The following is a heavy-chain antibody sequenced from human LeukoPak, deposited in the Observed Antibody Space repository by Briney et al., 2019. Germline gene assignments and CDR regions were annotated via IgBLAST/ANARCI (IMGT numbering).Heavy chain of an antibody. CDR2: IIPIFGTA. CDR3: ARGEGYGDSGGAYYFDY. J-gene: IGHJ4*02. D-gene: IGHD4-17*01. V-gene: IGHV1-69*13. Sequence: SVKVSCTASGGTFSSYAISWVRQAPGQGLEWMGGIIPIFGTANYAQKFQGRVTITADESTSTAYMELSSLRSEDTAVYYCARGEGYGDSGGAYYFDYWGQGTLVTVSS. CDR1: GGTFSSYA.